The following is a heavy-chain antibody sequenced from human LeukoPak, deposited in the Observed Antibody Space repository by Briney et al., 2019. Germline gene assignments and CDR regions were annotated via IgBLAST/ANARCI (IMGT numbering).Heavy chain of an antibody. J-gene: IGHJ5*02. Sequence: GGSLRLSCAASGFTFSSYAMSWVRQAPGKGLEWVSAISGSGGSTYYADSVKGRFTISRDNSKNTLYLQMNSLRAEDTAVYYCAKATYGSGSSHWFDPWGQGTLVTVSS. CDR1: GFTFSSYA. V-gene: IGHV3-23*01. CDR3: AKATYGSGSSHWFDP. D-gene: IGHD3-10*01. CDR2: ISGSGGST.